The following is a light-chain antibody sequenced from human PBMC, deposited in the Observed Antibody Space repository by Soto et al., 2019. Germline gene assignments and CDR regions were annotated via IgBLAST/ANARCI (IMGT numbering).Light chain of an antibody. CDR3: AAWDDSLNGPV. CDR1: SSNIGSNT. CDR2: SNN. V-gene: IGLV1-44*01. Sequence: QSVLTQPPSASGTPGQTVTISCSGSSSNIGSNTVNWYQLLPGTAPKLLIYSNNQRPSGVPDRFSGSKSVTSASLAISGLQSDDEADYYCAAWDDSLNGPVFGGGTKVTVL. J-gene: IGLJ2*01.